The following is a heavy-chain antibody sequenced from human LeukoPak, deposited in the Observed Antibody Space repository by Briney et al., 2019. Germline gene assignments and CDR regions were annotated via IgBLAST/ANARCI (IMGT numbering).Heavy chain of an antibody. D-gene: IGHD2-15*01. CDR2: ICGSDASK. V-gene: IGHV3-23*01. Sequence: GGSLRLSCAASGFTFSSYAMSWVRQAPGKGLEWVSAICGSDASKYYADSVKGRFTISRDNSRNTLYLQMNTLRAEDTAIYFCAKSQVSTCRGFFCYPIDNWGEGRLVTAS. CDR3: AKSQVSTCRGFFCYPIDN. CDR1: GFTFSSYA. J-gene: IGHJ4*01.